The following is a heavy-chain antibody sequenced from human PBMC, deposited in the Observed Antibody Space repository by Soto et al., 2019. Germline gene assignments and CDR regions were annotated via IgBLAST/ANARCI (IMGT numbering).Heavy chain of an antibody. V-gene: IGHV3-23*01. J-gene: IGHJ3*02. CDR1: GFPFSSYA. Sequence: GGSLRLSCXASGFPFSSYAMSWVRQTPGKGLEWVSGISGSGGRTYYADSVKGRFTISRDNSNNTLSLQMHILRVEDTAVYFCAQGGYYSLFDIWGQGTMVTVSS. CDR3: AQGGYYSLFDI. D-gene: IGHD3-16*01. CDR2: ISGSGGRT.